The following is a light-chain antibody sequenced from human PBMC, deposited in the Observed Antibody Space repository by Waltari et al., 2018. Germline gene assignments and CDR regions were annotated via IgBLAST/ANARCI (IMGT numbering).Light chain of an antibody. CDR2: GAS. V-gene: IGKV3-15*01. CDR1: QSVRDN. J-gene: IGKJ5*01. CDR3: QQYYNWPRVT. Sequence: DIVMTQSPATLSVSPGEGATLSCRASQSVRDNVAWYQHKAGQAPRLLIHGASTRATGIPARFSGSGSGTEFTLTITTLQSEDFVIYYCQQYYNWPRVTFGQGTRLEIK.